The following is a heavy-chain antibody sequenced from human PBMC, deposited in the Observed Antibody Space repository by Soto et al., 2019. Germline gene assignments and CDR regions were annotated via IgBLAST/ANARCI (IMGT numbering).Heavy chain of an antibody. V-gene: IGHV2-5*02. D-gene: IGHD4-17*01. CDR1: GFSLTTYDMG. Sequence: QITLKESGPTLVRPAQTLTLTCAFSGFSLTTYDMGVAWIRQPPGKALGWLALIYWDDDKRYSPSLKDRLAISKDTSRNQVVLTITNMDPGDTATYFCAHAGDYDLLTFDHWGPGTLVTVSS. CDR2: IYWDDDK. J-gene: IGHJ4*02. CDR3: AHAGDYDLLTFDH.